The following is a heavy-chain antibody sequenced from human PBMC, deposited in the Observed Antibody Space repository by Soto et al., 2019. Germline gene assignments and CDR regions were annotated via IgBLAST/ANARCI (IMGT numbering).Heavy chain of an antibody. CDR1: GDSVSSNSAA. CDR3: ARGGQLLSPGWLDWFDP. D-gene: IGHD5-12*01. J-gene: IGHJ5*02. CDR2: TYYRSKWYN. V-gene: IGHV6-1*01. Sequence: QSQTLSLTCAISGDSVSSNSAAWNWIRQSPSRGLEWLGRTYYRSKWYNDYAVSVKSRITINPDTSKNQFSLQLNSVTPEDTAVYYCARGGQLLSPGWLDWFDPWGQGTLVTVSS.